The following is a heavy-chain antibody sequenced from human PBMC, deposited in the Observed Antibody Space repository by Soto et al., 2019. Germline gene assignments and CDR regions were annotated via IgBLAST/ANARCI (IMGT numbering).Heavy chain of an antibody. D-gene: IGHD6-19*01. V-gene: IGHV1-3*01. CDR3: ARPIHSLKQWRWYATLRD. CDR1: VYTLTSYA. CDR2: INAGNGNT. J-gene: IGHJ4*02. Sequence: XSVKVSCKASVYTLTSYAMHWVRQAPGQRLEWMGWINAGNGNTKYSQKFQGRVTITRDTSASTAYMELSSLRSEDTAVYYCARPIHSLKQWRWYATLRDWGQGTLVTASS.